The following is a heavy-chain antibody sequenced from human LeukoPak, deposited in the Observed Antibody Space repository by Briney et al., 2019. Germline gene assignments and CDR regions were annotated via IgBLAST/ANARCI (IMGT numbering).Heavy chain of an antibody. V-gene: IGHV3-7*03. Sequence: GGSLRLSCAASGFTFSSYWMNWARQAPGKGLEWVASINHNGNVNYYVDSVKGRYTISRDNAENSLYLQMSNLRAEDTAVYFCARGGGLDVWGQGATVTVSS. J-gene: IGHJ6*02. D-gene: IGHD3-16*01. CDR3: ARGGGLDV. CDR2: INHNGNVN. CDR1: GFTFSSYW.